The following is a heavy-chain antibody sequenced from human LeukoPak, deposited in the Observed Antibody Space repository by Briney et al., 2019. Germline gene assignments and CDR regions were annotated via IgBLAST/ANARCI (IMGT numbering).Heavy chain of an antibody. D-gene: IGHD2-21*02. CDR2: ISYDGSNK. CDR3: ARPARGQPLLLSYFDY. CDR1: GFTFSSYA. Sequence: PGGSLRLSCAASGFTFSSYAMHWVRQAPGKGLEWVAVISYDGSNKYYADFVKGRFTISRDNSKNTLYLQMNSLRAEDTAVYYCARPARGQPLLLSYFDYWGQGTLVTVSS. V-gene: IGHV3-30*04. J-gene: IGHJ4*02.